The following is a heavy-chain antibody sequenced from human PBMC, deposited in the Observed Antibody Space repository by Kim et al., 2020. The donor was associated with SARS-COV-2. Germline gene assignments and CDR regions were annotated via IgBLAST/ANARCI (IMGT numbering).Heavy chain of an antibody. Sequence: SRVTISVDTSKNQFSLKLSSVTAADTAVYYCASATYYYDSSGYYYEAFDIWGQGTMVTVSS. CDR3: ASATYYYDSSGYYYEAFDI. V-gene: IGHV4-39*01. J-gene: IGHJ3*02. D-gene: IGHD3-22*01.